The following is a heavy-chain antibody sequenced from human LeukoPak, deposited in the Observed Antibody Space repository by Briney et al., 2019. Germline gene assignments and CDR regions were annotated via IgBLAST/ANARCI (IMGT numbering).Heavy chain of an antibody. CDR2: VWYDGSNK. CDR1: GFTFSSYS. V-gene: IGHV3-33*01. Sequence: GGSLRLSCAASGFTFSSYSMHWVRQAPGKGLEWVAVVWYDGSNKYYADSVKGRFTISRDNSKNTLFLQMNSLRAEDTAVYYCARGLYDSSGYYYFPHYWGQGTLVTVSS. CDR3: ARGLYDSSGYYYFPHY. D-gene: IGHD3-22*01. J-gene: IGHJ4*02.